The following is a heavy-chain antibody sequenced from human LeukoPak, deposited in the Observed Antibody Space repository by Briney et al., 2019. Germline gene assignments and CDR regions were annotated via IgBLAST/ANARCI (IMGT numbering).Heavy chain of an antibody. V-gene: IGHV4-59*01. CDR1: IRLISRCY. CDR3: LSDLPIASGESLKGPYYYYGMDV. D-gene: IGHD3-10*01. J-gene: IGHJ6*02. Sequence: SETLSLTCSVWIRLISRCYWSWLRQPPGKGLEWIGYIYYNGSTNYNPSLTSRVAISVDTSKNQFSLDLSPLTAADAAAEYDLSDLPIASGESLKGPYYYYGMDVWGQGTTVTVSS. CDR2: IYYNGST.